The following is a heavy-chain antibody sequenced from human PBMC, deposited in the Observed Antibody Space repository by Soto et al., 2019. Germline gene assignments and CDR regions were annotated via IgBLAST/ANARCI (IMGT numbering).Heavy chain of an antibody. D-gene: IGHD2-2*01. CDR1: GYSFTSYW. V-gene: IGHV5-10-1*01. CDR2: IDPSDSYT. CDR3: ARRGYCSSTSCYEGGHYYYYGMDV. J-gene: IGHJ6*02. Sequence: GESLKISCKGSGYSFTSYWISWVRQMPGKGLEWMGRIDPSDSYTNYSPSFQGHVTISADKSISTAYLQWSSLKASDTAMHYCARRGYCSSTSCYEGGHYYYYGMDVWGQGTTVTVSS.